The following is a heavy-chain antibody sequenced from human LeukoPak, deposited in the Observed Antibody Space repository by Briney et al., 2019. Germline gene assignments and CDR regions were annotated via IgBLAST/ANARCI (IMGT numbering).Heavy chain of an antibody. CDR2: INHSGST. CDR1: GGSFSGYY. D-gene: IGHD5-24*01. J-gene: IGHJ4*02. CDR3: ARRAGYRNRSVDY. Sequence: PSETLSLTCAVYGGSFSGYYWSWIRQPPGKGLEWIGEINHSGSTNYNPSLKSRVTISVDTSKNQFSLKLSSVTAADTAVYYCARRAGYRNRSVDYWGQGTLVTVSS. V-gene: IGHV4-34*01.